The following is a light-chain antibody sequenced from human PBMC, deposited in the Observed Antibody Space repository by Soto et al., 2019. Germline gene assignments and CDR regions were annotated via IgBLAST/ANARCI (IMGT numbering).Light chain of an antibody. J-gene: IGKJ1*01. CDR1: QSINTY. V-gene: IGKV1-39*01. CDR2: TSS. CDR3: QQTYTTPWT. Sequence: DIQMTQSPSSLSASAGDRVTITCRASQSINTYLSWYQKKPGKPPNLLLYTSSSLRSGVPSRFSGSGSGTDFTLTISSLQPEDFATYYCQQTYTTPWTFGPGTKVEVK.